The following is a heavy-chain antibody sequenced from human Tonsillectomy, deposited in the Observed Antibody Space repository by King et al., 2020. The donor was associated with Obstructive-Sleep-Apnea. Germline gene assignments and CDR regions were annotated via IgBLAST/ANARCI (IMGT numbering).Heavy chain of an antibody. D-gene: IGHD5-12*01. CDR1: GGSFSGYY. J-gene: IGHJ4*02. Sequence: VQLQQWGAGLLKPSETLSLTCAVYGGSFSGYYWSWIRQPPGKGLEWIGEINHNGSTNYNPSLKSRVTISVDTSKNQFSLTLSSVTAADTAVYYCARGRYCGYPPLGFDYWGQGTLVTVSS. V-gene: IGHV4-34*01. CDR3: ARGRYCGYPPLGFDY. CDR2: INHNGST.